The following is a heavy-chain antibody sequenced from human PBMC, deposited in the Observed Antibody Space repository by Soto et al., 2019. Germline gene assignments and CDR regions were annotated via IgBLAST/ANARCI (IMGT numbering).Heavy chain of an antibody. J-gene: IGHJ6*02. V-gene: IGHV3-23*01. CDR3: AKGDTQGYCTSTSCSYYYGLDV. Sequence: PGGSLRLSCAASGFTFSTYAMSWVRQAPGKGLEWVSTTSGSGGSTYYTESVKGRFTISRDNSQNTLYLQMNSLRVEDTAVYYCAKGDTQGYCTSTSCSYYYGLDVWGQGTTVTVS. CDR2: TSGSGGST. D-gene: IGHD2-2*01. CDR1: GFTFSTYA.